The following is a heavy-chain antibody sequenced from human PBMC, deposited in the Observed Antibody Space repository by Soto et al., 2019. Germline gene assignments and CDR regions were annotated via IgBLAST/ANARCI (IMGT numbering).Heavy chain of an antibody. D-gene: IGHD6-19*01. V-gene: IGHV1-18*01. CDR1: GYTFTSYG. J-gene: IGHJ6*02. CDR2: ISAYNGNT. CDR3: ARLPSSRWTNYYYYGMDV. Sequence: QVQLVQSGAEVKKPGASVKVSCKASGYTFTSYGISWVRQAPGQGLEWMGWISAYNGNTNYAQKLQGRVTMTTDTSTSTAYMELRRLRSDDTAVYYCARLPSSRWTNYYYYGMDVWGQGTTVTVSS.